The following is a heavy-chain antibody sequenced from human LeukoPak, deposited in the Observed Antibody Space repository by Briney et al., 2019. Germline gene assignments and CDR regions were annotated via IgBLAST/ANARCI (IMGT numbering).Heavy chain of an antibody. CDR2: ISSSGSPI. J-gene: IGHJ6*04. D-gene: IGHD3-10*02. CDR1: GLTVSSNY. Sequence: PGGSLRLACAASGLTVSSNYISWVRQAPGKGLEWVSYISSSGSPIYYADSGEGRFTISRDNAKHSVYLQMNSLGAEDTAVYYCAELGITMIGGVWGKGTTVTIFS. CDR3: AELGITMIGGV. V-gene: IGHV3-11*04.